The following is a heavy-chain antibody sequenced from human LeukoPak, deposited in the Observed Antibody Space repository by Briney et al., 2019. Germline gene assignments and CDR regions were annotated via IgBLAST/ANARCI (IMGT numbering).Heavy chain of an antibody. CDR2: ISWNSGSI. CDR3: AKVAVAIAAAGPFDY. Sequence: PGGSLRLSCAASGFTFDDYAMHWVRQAPGKGLEWVSGISWNSGSIGYADSVKGRFTISRDNAKNSLYLQMNSLRAEDTALYYCAKVAVAIAAAGPFDYWGQGTLVTVSS. CDR1: GFTFDDYA. J-gene: IGHJ4*02. D-gene: IGHD6-13*01. V-gene: IGHV3-9*01.